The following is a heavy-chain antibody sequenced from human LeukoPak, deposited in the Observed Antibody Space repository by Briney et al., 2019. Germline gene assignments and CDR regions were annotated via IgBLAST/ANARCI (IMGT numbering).Heavy chain of an antibody. Sequence: GGSLRLSCAASGFTFSSYWMSWVRQAPGKGLEWVANIKQDGSEKYYADSVKGRFTISRDNAKNSLYLQMNSLRAEDTALYYCAKAFRGLLVDNYYYGMDVWGQGTTVTVSS. CDR2: IKQDGSEK. V-gene: IGHV3-7*03. CDR3: AKAFRGLLVDNYYYGMDV. D-gene: IGHD3-9*01. CDR1: GFTFSSYW. J-gene: IGHJ6*02.